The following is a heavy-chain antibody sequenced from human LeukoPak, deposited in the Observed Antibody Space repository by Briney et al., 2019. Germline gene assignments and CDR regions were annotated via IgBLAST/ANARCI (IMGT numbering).Heavy chain of an antibody. CDR3: GRAGFGTAYNRFYYYMDV. CDR2: IFHSGIA. J-gene: IGHJ6*03. D-gene: IGHD3-16*01. V-gene: IGHV4-38-2*01. Sequence: SETLSLTCAVSNYPITSDYYWVWIRQPPGQGLEWIGQIFHSGIAHYNPSLRSRVTMSVDTSRSQFSVNLNSVTAADTAVYYCGRAGFGTAYNRFYYYMDVWGKGTTVTVSS. CDR1: NYPITSDYY.